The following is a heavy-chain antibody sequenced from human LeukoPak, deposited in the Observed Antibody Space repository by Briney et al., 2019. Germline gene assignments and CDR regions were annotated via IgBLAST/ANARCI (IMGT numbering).Heavy chain of an antibody. D-gene: IGHD6-13*01. Sequence: GGSLRLSCAASGFTFSSYSMNWVRQAPGKGLEWVSSISSSSSYIYYADSVKGRFTISRDNAKNSLYLQMNSLRAEDTAVYYCAREGYSSSWPYYFDYWGQGTLVTVSS. J-gene: IGHJ4*02. CDR3: AREGYSSSWPYYFDY. CDR2: ISSSSSYI. V-gene: IGHV3-21*01. CDR1: GFTFSSYS.